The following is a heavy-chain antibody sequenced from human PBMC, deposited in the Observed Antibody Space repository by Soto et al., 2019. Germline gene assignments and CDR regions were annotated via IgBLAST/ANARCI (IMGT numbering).Heavy chain of an antibody. J-gene: IGHJ4*02. CDR2: ISSSGGST. V-gene: IGHV3-23*01. CDR3: AKGWGDY. D-gene: IGHD7-27*01. CDR1: GFTFSSYT. Sequence: EVQLLESGGGLVQPGGSLRLSCAASGFTFSSYTMSWVRQGPGKGVEWVSGISSSGGSTVYADSVKGRFTISRDNFKNTLYLQMNSLRAEDSAGYYCAKGWGDYWGQGTPVTVSS.